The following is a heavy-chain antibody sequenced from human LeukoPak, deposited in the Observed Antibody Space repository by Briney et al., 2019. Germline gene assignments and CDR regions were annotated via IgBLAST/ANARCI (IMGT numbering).Heavy chain of an antibody. Sequence: PARSLRLSCAASGFTFNTFDMHWVRQAPGKGLEWVAVIWYDGSNKYYADSVKGRFTISRDNSKNTLYLQMNSLRAEDTAVYYCAKDRGDYGDYFRWNKQSYYYGMDVWGQGTTVTVSS. J-gene: IGHJ6*02. V-gene: IGHV3-33*06. CDR1: GFTFNTFD. D-gene: IGHD4-17*01. CDR3: AKDRGDYGDYFRWNKQSYYYGMDV. CDR2: IWYDGSNK.